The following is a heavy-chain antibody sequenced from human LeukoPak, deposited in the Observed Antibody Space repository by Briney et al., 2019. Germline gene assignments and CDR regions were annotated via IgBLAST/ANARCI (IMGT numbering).Heavy chain of an antibody. CDR2: LSGSGTGI. J-gene: IGHJ5*02. V-gene: IGHV3-23*01. CDR3: AKKRDDSDYVYFGP. D-gene: IGHD3-22*01. Sequence: GGSLRLSCAASGFTFTSYAVSWVRQAPGKGLEWVSTLSGSGTGIYYADSVRGRFTISRDTSKNTLYLQMNSLRVEDTAVYYCAKKRDDSDYVYFGPWGQGTLVTVSS. CDR1: GFTFTSYA.